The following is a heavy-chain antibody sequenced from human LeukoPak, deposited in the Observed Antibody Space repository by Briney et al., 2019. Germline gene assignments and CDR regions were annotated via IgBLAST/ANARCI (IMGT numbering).Heavy chain of an antibody. Sequence: GGSLRLSCAASGFTFSSYAMHWVRQAPGKGLEWVAVISYDGSNKYYADSVKGRFTISRDNSKSTLYLQMNSLRAEDTAVYYCARDRVRYSSSWTFDYWGQGTLVTVSS. CDR2: ISYDGSNK. J-gene: IGHJ4*02. CDR3: ARDRVRYSSSWTFDY. CDR1: GFTFSSYA. D-gene: IGHD6-13*01. V-gene: IGHV3-30*04.